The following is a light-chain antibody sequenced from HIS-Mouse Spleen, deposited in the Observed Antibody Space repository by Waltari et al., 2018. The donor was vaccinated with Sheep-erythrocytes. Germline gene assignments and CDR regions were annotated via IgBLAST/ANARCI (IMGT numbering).Light chain of an antibody. CDR2: EDS. Sequence: SYELTQPPSVSVSPGQTARITCSGDALPKKYAYWYQQKSCQAPVLVIYEDSKRPSGIPGRFSGSSSGTMATLTISGAQVEDEADYYCYSTDSSGNHSNWVFGGGTKLTVL. CDR1: ALPKKY. J-gene: IGLJ3*02. V-gene: IGLV3-10*01. CDR3: YSTDSSGNHSNWV.